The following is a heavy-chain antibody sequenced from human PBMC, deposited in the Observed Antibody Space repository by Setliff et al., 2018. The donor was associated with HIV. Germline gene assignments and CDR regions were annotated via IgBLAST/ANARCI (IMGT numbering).Heavy chain of an antibody. V-gene: IGHV4-59*08. CDR3: GRQVPVPGVAVTTIDY. Sequence: SETLSLTCTVRGGSIXSYYWTLLRQFXGKGLGWXGXIFXXGSTTYNPSLNXXXXIXVDTSKXQFSLKLSSVTAADTAVYYCGRQVPVPGVAVTTIDYWGXXXXVTXYS. D-gene: IGHD3-22*01. J-gene: IGHJ4*01. CDR1: GGSIXSYY. CDR2: IFXXGST.